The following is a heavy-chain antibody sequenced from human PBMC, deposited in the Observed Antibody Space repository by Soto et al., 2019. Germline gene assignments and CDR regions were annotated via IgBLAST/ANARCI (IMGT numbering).Heavy chain of an antibody. D-gene: IGHD3-10*01. V-gene: IGHV1-18*01. CDR1: GYTFTSYG. CDR3: ARDPSQFTMVRGVITGMFDP. Sequence: ASVKVSCKASGYTFTSYGISWVRQAPGQGLEWMGWISAYNGNTNYAQKLQGRVTMTTDTSTSTAYMELRSLRFDDTAVYYCARDPSQFTMVRGVITGMFDPGGRGTLVPVSS. CDR2: ISAYNGNT. J-gene: IGHJ5*02.